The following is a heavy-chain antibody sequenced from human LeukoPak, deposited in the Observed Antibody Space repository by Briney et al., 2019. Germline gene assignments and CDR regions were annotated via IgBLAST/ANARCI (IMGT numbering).Heavy chain of an antibody. D-gene: IGHD3-16*01. CDR3: DGADF. Sequence: GGSLRLSCAASGFTFSSFAMSWVRQAPGKGPEWVSTISDSGGRTHHADSVKGRFTISRDNSKSTLYLQMNSLRPEDTAVYYCDGADFWGQGTLVTVSS. CDR1: GFTFSSFA. CDR2: ISDSGGRT. J-gene: IGHJ4*02. V-gene: IGHV3-23*01.